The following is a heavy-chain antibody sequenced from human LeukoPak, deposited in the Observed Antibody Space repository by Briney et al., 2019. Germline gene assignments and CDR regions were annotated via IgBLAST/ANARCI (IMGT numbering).Heavy chain of an antibody. CDR2: INPSGGST. V-gene: IGHV1-46*01. D-gene: IGHD2-2*01. J-gene: IGHJ6*03. CDR3: ASGSSTSGPYYYYMDV. CDR1: GYTFTSYY. Sequence: ASVKVSCKASGYTFTSYYMHWVRQAPGQGLEWMGIINPSGGSTSYAQKFQVRVTMTRDMSTSTVYMELSSLRSEDTAVYYCASGSSTSGPYYYYMDVWGKGTTVTVSS.